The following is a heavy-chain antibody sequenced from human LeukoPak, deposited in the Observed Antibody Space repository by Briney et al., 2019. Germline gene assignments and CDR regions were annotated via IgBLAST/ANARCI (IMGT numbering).Heavy chain of an antibody. D-gene: IGHD3-3*01. CDR1: EYTFTDYY. CDR3: ARDFEVVIIEGFYYYGLDV. CDR2: INPNSGGT. Sequence: ASVKVSCKASEYTFTDYYIHWVRQAPGQGLEWMGWINPNSGGTNYAQKFQGRVTMTRDTSISTAYMELSRPRSDDTAVYYCARDFEVVIIEGFYYYGLDVWGQGTTVTVSS. V-gene: IGHV1-2*02. J-gene: IGHJ6*02.